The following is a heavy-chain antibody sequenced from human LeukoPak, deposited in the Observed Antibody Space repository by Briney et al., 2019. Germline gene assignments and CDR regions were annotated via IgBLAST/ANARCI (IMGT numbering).Heavy chain of an antibody. CDR2: FSGDGSVT. V-gene: IGHV3-43*02. J-gene: IGHJ4*02. CDR1: GIPFNDFR. CDR3: STSSRPGTTFDY. D-gene: IGHD1-14*01. Sequence: GGSLRLSCGVSGIPFNDFRIHWVRQAPGKGLEWVALFSGDGSVTYYADSVKGRFTISRDNSKNSLYLQMNSLRAADTALYNCSTSSRPGTTFDYWGQGTLVTASS.